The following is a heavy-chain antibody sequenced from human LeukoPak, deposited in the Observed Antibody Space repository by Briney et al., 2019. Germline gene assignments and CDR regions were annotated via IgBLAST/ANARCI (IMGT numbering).Heavy chain of an antibody. V-gene: IGHV1-2*02. J-gene: IGHJ5*02. D-gene: IGHD3-10*01. Sequence: ASVKVSCKASGYTFTGYYMHWVRQAPGQGLEWMGWINPNSGGTNYAQKFQGRVTMTRDTSISTAYMELSRLRSDDTAVYYCARDLGARRQFDPWGQGTLVTVSS. CDR3: ARDLGARRQFDP. CDR2: INPNSGGT. CDR1: GYTFTGYY.